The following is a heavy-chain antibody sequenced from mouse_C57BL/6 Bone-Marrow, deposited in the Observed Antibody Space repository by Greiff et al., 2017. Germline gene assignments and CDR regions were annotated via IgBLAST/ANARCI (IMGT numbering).Heavy chain of an antibody. V-gene: IGHV14-4*01. CDR1: GFNIKDDY. Sequence: EVQLQESGAELVRPGASVKLSCTASGFNIKDDYMHWVKQRPEQGLEWIGWIDPENGDTEYDSKFKGKATITADKSSNTAYLQLSSLTSEDTAVFYCFRFANWGQGTLVTVSA. CDR2: IDPENGDT. CDR3: FRFAN. J-gene: IGHJ3*01.